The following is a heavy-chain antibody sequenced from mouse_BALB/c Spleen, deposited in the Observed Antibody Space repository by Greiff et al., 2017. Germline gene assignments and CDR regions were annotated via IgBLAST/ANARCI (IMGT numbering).Heavy chain of an antibody. J-gene: IGHJ3*01. Sequence: VQLQQPGAELVKPGASVKISCKASGYTFTDYNMHWVKQSHGKSLEWIGYIYPYNGGTGYNQKFKSKATLTVDNSSSTAYMELRSLTSEDSAVYYCATYGYGAWFAYWGQGTLVTVSA. V-gene: IGHV1S29*02. D-gene: IGHD2-2*01. CDR3: ATYGYGAWFAY. CDR1: GYTFTDYN. CDR2: IYPYNGGT.